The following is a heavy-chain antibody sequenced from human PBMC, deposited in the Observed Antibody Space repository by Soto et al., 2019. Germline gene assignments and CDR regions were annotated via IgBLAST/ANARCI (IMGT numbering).Heavy chain of an antibody. D-gene: IGHD3-10*01. CDR2: IYYSGST. J-gene: IGHJ5*02. CDR3: AREGYGSGSYYNANWFDP. CDR1: GGSISSYY. Sequence: PSETLSLTCTVSGGSISSYYWSWIRQPPEKGLEWIGYIYYSGSTNYNPSLKSRVTISVDTSKNQFSLKLSSVTAADMAVYYCAREGYGSGSYYNANWFDPWGQGTLVTVSS. V-gene: IGHV4-59*01.